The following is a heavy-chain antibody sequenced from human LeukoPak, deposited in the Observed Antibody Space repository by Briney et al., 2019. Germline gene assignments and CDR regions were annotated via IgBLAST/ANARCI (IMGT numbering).Heavy chain of an antibody. D-gene: IGHD3-16*01. CDR2: ISYDGSSK. V-gene: IGHV3-30*19. CDR1: GFTFSSYG. J-gene: IGHJ5*01. CDR3: ARGKEGRYSYIDS. Sequence: GGSLRLSCAASGFTFSSYGIHWVRQAPGKGLEWVAVISYDGSSKIYADSVEGRFIISRDNSKNTLYLQMNSLTVEDTAVYYCARGKEGRYSYIDSWGQGTLVTVST.